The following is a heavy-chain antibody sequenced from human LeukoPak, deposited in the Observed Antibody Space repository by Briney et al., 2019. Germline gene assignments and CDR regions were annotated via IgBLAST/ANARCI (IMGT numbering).Heavy chain of an antibody. Sequence: ASVKVSCKASGYTFTGYYMHWVRQAPGQGLEWMGWINPNSGGTDYAQKFQGRVTMTRDTSISTAYMELSRLRSDDTAVYYCARDRDSSGWYNWFDPWGQGTLVTVSS. CDR3: ARDRDSSGWYNWFDP. J-gene: IGHJ5*02. V-gene: IGHV1-2*02. D-gene: IGHD6-19*01. CDR2: INPNSGGT. CDR1: GYTFTGYY.